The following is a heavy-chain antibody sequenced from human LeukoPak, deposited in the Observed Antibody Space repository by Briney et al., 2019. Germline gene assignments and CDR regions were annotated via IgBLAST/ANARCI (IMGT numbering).Heavy chain of an antibody. V-gene: IGHV3-20*04. CDR1: GFTFGDYG. Sequence: GGSLRLSWAASGFTFGDYGMSWVRQAPGKGLEWVSGINWNGGSTGYADSVKGRFTISRDNAKNSLYLQMNSLRAEDTALYYCARVYYYDSSGYYYSGGVFDYWGQGTLVTVSS. J-gene: IGHJ4*02. D-gene: IGHD3-22*01. CDR2: INWNGGST. CDR3: ARVYYYDSSGYYYSGGVFDY.